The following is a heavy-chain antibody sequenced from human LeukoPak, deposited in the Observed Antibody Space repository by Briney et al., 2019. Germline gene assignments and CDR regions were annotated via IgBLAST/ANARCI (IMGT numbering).Heavy chain of an antibody. V-gene: IGHV1-2*02. D-gene: IGHD3-3*01. CDR3: ASSRFLEWLIDY. CDR1: GYTFTGYY. J-gene: IGHJ4*02. CDR2: INPISGGI. Sequence: WASVKVSCKASGYTFTGYYMHWVRQAPGQGLEWMGWINPISGGINYAQKFQGRVTMTRDTSISTAYMELSRLRSDDTAVYYCASSRFLEWLIDYWGQGTLVTVSS.